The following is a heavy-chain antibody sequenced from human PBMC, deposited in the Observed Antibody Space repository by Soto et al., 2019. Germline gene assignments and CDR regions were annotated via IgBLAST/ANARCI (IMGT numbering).Heavy chain of an antibody. CDR2: ISDRGATT. CDR1: GFTISSYA. D-gene: IGHD1-1*01. Sequence: GGSLRLSCAASGFTISSYAMSWVRQAPGKGLEWVSAISDRGATTHYADSVKGRFTISRDTSKNTLYLQMNTLRAEDTAVYYCAKDKPGTTSFDYWGRGTLVTVSS. V-gene: IGHV3-23*01. J-gene: IGHJ4*02. CDR3: AKDKPGTTSFDY.